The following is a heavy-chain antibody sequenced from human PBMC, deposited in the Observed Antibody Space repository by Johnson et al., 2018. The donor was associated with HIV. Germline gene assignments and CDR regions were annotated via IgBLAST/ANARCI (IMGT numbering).Heavy chain of an antibody. V-gene: IGHV3-30*02. D-gene: IGHD2-15*01. Sequence: QVQLVESGGGVVQPGGSLRLSCAASGFTFSSYGMHWVRQAPGKGLAWVAFIRYDGSNKYYADSVKGRFTISRDNSKNTLYLQMNSLRAEDTAGYYCAKGGRGVAFDIWGQGTMVTFSS. CDR3: AKGGRGVAFDI. CDR1: GFTFSSYG. J-gene: IGHJ3*02. CDR2: IRYDGSNK.